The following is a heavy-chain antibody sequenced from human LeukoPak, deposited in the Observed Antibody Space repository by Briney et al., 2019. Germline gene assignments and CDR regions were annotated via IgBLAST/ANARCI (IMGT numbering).Heavy chain of an antibody. CDR2: IYPGDSDT. CDR1: GYSFTSYW. J-gene: IGHJ4*02. Sequence: GESLKISCKGSGYSFTSYWIGWVRQMPGKGLEWMGIIYPGDSDTRYSPSFQGQVTISVDKSISTAYLQWSSLKTSDTAMYYCARYTRVPDGGLDYWGQGTLVTVSS. D-gene: IGHD2-2*01. V-gene: IGHV5-51*01. CDR3: ARYTRVPDGGLDY.